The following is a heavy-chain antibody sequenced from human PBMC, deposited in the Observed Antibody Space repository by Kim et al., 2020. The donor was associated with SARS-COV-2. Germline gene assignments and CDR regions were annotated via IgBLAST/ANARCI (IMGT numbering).Heavy chain of an antibody. V-gene: IGHV1-3*01. Sequence: ASVKVSCKASGYTITSYAMHWVRQAPGQRLEWMGWINAGNGNTKYSQKFQGRVTITRDTSASTAYMELSTLRSEDTAVFYCARAHDGDYDYWGQGTLVTVAS. CDR3: ARAHDGDYDY. CDR2: INAGNGNT. J-gene: IGHJ4*02. CDR1: GYTITSYA. D-gene: IGHD4-17*01.